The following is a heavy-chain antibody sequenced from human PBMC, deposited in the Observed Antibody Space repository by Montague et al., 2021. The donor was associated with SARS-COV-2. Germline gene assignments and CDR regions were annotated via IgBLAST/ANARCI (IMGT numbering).Heavy chain of an antibody. CDR2: INQSGST. V-gene: IGHV4-34*01. Sequence: SETLSLTCAVYGGSFSDSHWSWLRQPPGKGPEWIGEINQSGSTKYNPSLESRVAISVDTSKNQFSLKLSSLTAADTAVYYCARGQSGITMIVVAILGVEFYFDNWGQGTLVTVSS. CDR1: GGSFSDSH. J-gene: IGHJ4*02. D-gene: IGHD3-22*01. CDR3: ARGQSGITMIVVAILGVEFYFDN.